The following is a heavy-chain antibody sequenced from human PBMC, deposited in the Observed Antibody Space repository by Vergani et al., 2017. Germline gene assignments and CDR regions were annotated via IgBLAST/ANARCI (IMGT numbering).Heavy chain of an antibody. J-gene: IGHJ2*01. Sequence: EVQLVESGGGLVQPGGSLRLSCAASGFTFSSYSMNWVRQAPGKGLEWVSYISSSSSTIYYADSVKGRFTISRDNAKNSLYLQMNSLRAEDTAVYYCARVDYGDLWYFDLWGRGTLVTVSS. CDR1: GFTFSSYS. CDR2: ISSSSSTI. V-gene: IGHV3-48*04. D-gene: IGHD4-17*01. CDR3: ARVDYGDLWYFDL.